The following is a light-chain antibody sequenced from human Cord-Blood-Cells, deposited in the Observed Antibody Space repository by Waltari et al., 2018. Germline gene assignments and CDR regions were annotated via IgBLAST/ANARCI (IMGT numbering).Light chain of an antibody. Sequence: QSALTQPASVSGSPGQSITISCTGTSSDVGGYNYVSWYHQHPGKAPKLMIYDVSKRPSGVSNRFSGSKSGNTASLTISGLQAEDEADYYCSSYTSSSTEFGGGTKLTVL. CDR3: SSYTSSSTE. J-gene: IGLJ3*02. V-gene: IGLV2-14*01. CDR2: DVS. CDR1: SSDVGGYNY.